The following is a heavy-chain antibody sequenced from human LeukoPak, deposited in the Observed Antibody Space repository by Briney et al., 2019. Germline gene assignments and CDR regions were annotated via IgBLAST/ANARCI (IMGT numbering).Heavy chain of an antibody. CDR1: GYTFSSYA. J-gene: IGHJ4*02. CDR2: ISGSGGST. V-gene: IGHV3-23*01. D-gene: IGHD3-3*01. Sequence: EASVKVSCKASGYTFSSYAMSWVRQAPGKGLEWVSAISGSGGSTYYADSVKGRFTISRDNSKNTLYLQMNSLTAKDTAVYYCAKEYYDFWSGHPHDYWGQGTLVTVSS. CDR3: AKEYYDFWSGHPHDY.